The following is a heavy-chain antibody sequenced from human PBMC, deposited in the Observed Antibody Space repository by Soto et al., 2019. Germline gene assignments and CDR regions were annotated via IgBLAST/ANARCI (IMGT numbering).Heavy chain of an antibody. V-gene: IGHV4-39*01. J-gene: IGHJ3*02. Sequence: SETLSLTCTVSGGSISSSSYYWGWIRQPPGKGLEWIGSIYYSGSTYYNPSLKSRVTISVDTSKNQFSLKLSSVTAADTAVYYCARHEGYCSGGSCYIGAFDIWGQGTMVTVSS. D-gene: IGHD2-15*01. CDR2: IYYSGST. CDR3: ARHEGYCSGGSCYIGAFDI. CDR1: GGSISSSSYY.